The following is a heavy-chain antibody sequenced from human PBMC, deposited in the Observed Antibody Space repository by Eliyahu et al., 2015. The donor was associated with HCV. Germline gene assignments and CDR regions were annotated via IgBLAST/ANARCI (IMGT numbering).Heavy chain of an antibody. CDR3: ARESRTDAVDV. CDR1: GFTFSTDW. J-gene: IGHJ6*02. Sequence: EVRLVECGGTLVXPGGSXRXSCAAXGFTFSTDWMHWXRPAPRKGVEWVANINQDGTQTHYVGSVEGRFTISRDNANNSLHLHMNSLRVDDSAVYYCARESRTDAVDVWGQGTTVTVSS. CDR2: INQDGTQT. V-gene: IGHV3-7*01.